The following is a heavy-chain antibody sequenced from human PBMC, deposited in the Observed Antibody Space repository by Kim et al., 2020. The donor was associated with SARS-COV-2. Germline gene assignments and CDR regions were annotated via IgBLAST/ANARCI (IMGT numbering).Heavy chain of an antibody. J-gene: IGHJ4*02. CDR1: GGSFSGYY. V-gene: IGHV4-34*01. CDR3: ARGIRKTTMIVLVITSESVYFDY. CDR2: INHSGST. Sequence: SETLSLTCAVYGGSFSGYYWSWIRQPPGKGLEWIGEINHSGSTNYNPSLKSRVSMSVDTSRNQFSLKLSSVTAADTAVYYCARGIRKTTMIVLVITSESVYFDYWGQGTLVTVSS. D-gene: IGHD3-22*01.